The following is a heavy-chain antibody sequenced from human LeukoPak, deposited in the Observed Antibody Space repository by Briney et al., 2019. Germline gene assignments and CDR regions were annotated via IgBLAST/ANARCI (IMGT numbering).Heavy chain of an antibody. V-gene: IGHV3-48*03. CDR1: GFTFSSYG. Sequence: SGGSLRLSCAASGFTFSSYGMNWVRPAPGEGLEWVSYMSSGGSPILYADSVKGRFTISRDNAKNSLYLQLNSLRAEDTAVYYCAREDPYGAYSVFDYWGQGTLVTVSS. J-gene: IGHJ4*02. CDR2: MSSGGSPI. D-gene: IGHD4-23*01. CDR3: AREDPYGAYSVFDY.